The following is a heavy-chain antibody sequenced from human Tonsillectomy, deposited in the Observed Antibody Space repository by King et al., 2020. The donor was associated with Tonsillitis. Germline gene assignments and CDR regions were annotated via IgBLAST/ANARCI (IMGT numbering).Heavy chain of an antibody. D-gene: IGHD5-18*01. Sequence: VQLVESGGSVVQPGTSLKLSCAASGFTFNNYALFWVRQAPGQGLEWVASISFDGGKNDYADSVKGRFTVSRDNSKNTLFLQMNSLRLEDTAVYFCAGWDRTATHFDYWGRGILVTVSS. J-gene: IGHJ4*02. CDR2: ISFDGGKN. V-gene: IGHV3-30*01. CDR1: GFTFNNYA. CDR3: AGWDRTATHFDY.